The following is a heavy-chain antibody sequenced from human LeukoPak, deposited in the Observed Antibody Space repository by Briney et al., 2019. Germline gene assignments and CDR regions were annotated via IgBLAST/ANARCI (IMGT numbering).Heavy chain of an antibody. V-gene: IGHV4-61*01. J-gene: IGHJ4*02. CDR1: GGSVSSDSYF. Sequence: SSETLSLTCTVSGGSVSSDSYFWTWIRQPPGKGLEWIGYIYYSGSTNYNPSLKSRVTISLDTSKSQISLKLSSVTAADTAVYYCARGQRRLQDYWGQGTLVTVSS. CDR3: ARGQRRLQDY. CDR2: IYYSGST.